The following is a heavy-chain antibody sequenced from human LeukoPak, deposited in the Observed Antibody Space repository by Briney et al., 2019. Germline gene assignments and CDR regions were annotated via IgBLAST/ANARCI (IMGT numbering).Heavy chain of an antibody. Sequence: GGSLRLSCAASGFTFSSSSMNWARQAPGKGLEWVSSISSSSSYIYYADSVKGRFTISRDNAKNSLYLQMNSLRAEDTAVYYCARDLSGSDHDAFDIWGQGTMVTVSS. J-gene: IGHJ3*02. CDR1: GFTFSSSS. D-gene: IGHD1-26*01. V-gene: IGHV3-21*01. CDR2: ISSSSSYI. CDR3: ARDLSGSDHDAFDI.